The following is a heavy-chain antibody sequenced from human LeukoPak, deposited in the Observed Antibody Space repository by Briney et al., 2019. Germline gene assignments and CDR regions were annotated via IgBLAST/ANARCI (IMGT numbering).Heavy chain of an antibody. CDR1: GYTFTSYY. CDR2: INPSGGSP. Sequence: ASVKVSCKASGYTFTSYYMHWVRQAPGQGLEWMGVINPSGGSPSYAQKFQGRVTMTRDTSTSTVYMELSSLRPEDTAVYYCARSGGYCSGGSCYSAFDIWGQGTMVTVSS. CDR3: ARSGGYCSGGSCYSAFDI. V-gene: IGHV1-46*01. J-gene: IGHJ3*02. D-gene: IGHD2-15*01.